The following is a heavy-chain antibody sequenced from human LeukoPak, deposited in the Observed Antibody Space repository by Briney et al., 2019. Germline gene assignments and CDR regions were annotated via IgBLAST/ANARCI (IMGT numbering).Heavy chain of an antibody. V-gene: IGHV2-5*01. CDR1: GFSLSTSGVG. D-gene: IGHD2-2*01. CDR3: AHQIVVVPAAGSDWFDP. Sequence: ESGPTLVKPTQTLTLTCTFSGFSLSTSGVGVGWIRQPPGKALEWLALIYWNDDKRYSPSLKCRLTITKDTSKNQVVLTMTNMDPVDTATYYCAHQIVVVPAAGSDWFDPWGQGTLVTVSS. CDR2: IYWNDDK. J-gene: IGHJ5*02.